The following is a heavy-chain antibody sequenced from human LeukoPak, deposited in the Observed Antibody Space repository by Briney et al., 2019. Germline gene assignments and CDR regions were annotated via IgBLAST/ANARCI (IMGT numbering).Heavy chain of an antibody. CDR3: ARDTATDYGMDV. CDR2: INPSGGST. CDR1: GYTFTSYY. J-gene: IGHJ6*02. D-gene: IGHD5-18*01. V-gene: IGHV1-46*01. Sequence: ASVTVSCTASGYTFTSYYMHWVRQAPGQGLEWMGIINPSGGSTSYAQKFQGRVTMTRGTSTSTVYMELSSLRSEDTAVYYCARDTATDYGMDVWGQGTTVTVSS.